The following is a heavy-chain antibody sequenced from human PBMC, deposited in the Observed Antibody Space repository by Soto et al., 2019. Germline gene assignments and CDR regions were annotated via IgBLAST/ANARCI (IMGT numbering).Heavy chain of an antibody. D-gene: IGHD1-7*01. J-gene: IGHJ6*02. V-gene: IGHV1-24*01. CDR1: GYTLTELS. Sequence: ASVKVSCKVSGYTLTELSMHWVRQAPGKGLEWMGGFDPEDGETIYAQKFQGRVTMTEDTSTDTAYMELSSLRSEDTAVYYCATDRWTVTGTTPLYYYGMDVWGQGTTVTVSS. CDR3: ATDRWTVTGTTPLYYYGMDV. CDR2: FDPEDGET.